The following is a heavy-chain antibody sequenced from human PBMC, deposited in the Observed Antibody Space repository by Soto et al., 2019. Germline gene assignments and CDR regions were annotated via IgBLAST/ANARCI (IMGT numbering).Heavy chain of an antibody. Sequence: GGSLRLSCAASGFTFSSYSMNWVRQAPGKGLEWVSYISSSSSTIYYADSVKGRFTISRDNAKNSLYLQMNSLRAEDTAVYYCARDHHSSGWDRIDAFDIWGQGTMVTVSS. CDR2: ISSSSSTI. D-gene: IGHD6-19*01. CDR1: GFTFSSYS. J-gene: IGHJ3*02. V-gene: IGHV3-48*01. CDR3: ARDHHSSGWDRIDAFDI.